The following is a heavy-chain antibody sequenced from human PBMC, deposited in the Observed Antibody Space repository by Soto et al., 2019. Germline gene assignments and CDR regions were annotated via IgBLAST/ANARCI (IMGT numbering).Heavy chain of an antibody. V-gene: IGHV3-9*01. CDR1: GFTFDDYA. CDR2: ISWNSDII. CDR3: VKDKDLRSYYFDY. Sequence: GGSLRLSCAASGFTFDDYAMHWVRQAPGRGLEWVSGISWNSDIIDYADSVKGRFTISRDNAKNSLYLQMNSLRAEDTALYYCVKDKDLRSYYFDYWGQGTLVTVSS. D-gene: IGHD6-6*01. J-gene: IGHJ4*02.